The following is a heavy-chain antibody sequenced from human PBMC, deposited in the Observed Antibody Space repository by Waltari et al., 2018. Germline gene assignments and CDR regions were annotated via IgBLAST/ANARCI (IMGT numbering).Heavy chain of an antibody. J-gene: IGHJ4*02. CDR1: GFPFSTYS. Sequence: EVQLVESGGGLVQPGQSLRLSCAASGFPFSTYSMHWVRQAPGKGLEWVSYISGSSSTIYYAGSVKGRFTISRDNAKNSLFLQMNSLRAEDTAVYYCARDAYYSDSSGYHFDYWGQGTLVTVSS. CDR2: ISGSSSTI. D-gene: IGHD3-22*01. CDR3: ARDAYYSDSSGYHFDY. V-gene: IGHV3-48*04.